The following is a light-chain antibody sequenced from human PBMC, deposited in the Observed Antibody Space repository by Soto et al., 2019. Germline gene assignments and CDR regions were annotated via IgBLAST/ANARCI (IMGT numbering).Light chain of an antibody. V-gene: IGKV3-20*01. Sequence: EIVLTQSPGTLSLSPGERATLSCRASQSVSSSYLAWYQQKPGQAPRLLIYGASSRATGIPDRFSGSGSGIDFTLSLSRLEPEDFTVYYCQQNGSSRTFGQGTKVEIK. CDR3: QQNGSSRT. CDR2: GAS. CDR1: QSVSSSY. J-gene: IGKJ1*01.